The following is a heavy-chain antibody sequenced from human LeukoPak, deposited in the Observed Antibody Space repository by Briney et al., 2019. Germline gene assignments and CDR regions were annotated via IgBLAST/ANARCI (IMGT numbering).Heavy chain of an antibody. CDR3: AGSNSSSWYYYYMDV. CDR1: GGTFSSYA. J-gene: IGHJ6*03. CDR2: IIPIFGTA. V-gene: IGHV1-69*13. D-gene: IGHD6-13*01. Sequence: GASVKVSCKASGGTFSSYAISWVRQAPGQGLEWMGGIIPIFGTANYAQKFQGRVTITADESTSTAYMELSSLRSEDTAVYYCAGSNSSSWYYYYMDVWGKGTTVTVSS.